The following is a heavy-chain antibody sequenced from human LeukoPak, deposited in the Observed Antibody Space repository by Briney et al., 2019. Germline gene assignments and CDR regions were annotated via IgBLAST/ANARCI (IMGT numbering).Heavy chain of an antibody. CDR1: GFTFSSYG. Sequence: GRSLRLSCAASGFTFSSYGIHWVRQAPGKGLEWVAIISYDGSEKYYADSVKGRFTISRDNSKNTLYLQMNSLRAEDTAVYYCAKGQFGNWDCAFDIWGQGRIVAVSS. J-gene: IGHJ3*02. V-gene: IGHV3-30*18. CDR3: AKGQFGNWDCAFDI. CDR2: ISYDGSEK. D-gene: IGHD1-7*01.